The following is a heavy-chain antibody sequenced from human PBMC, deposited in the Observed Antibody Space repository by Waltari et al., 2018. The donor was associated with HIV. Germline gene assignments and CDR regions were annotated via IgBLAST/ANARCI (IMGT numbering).Heavy chain of an antibody. Sequence: QVQLQESGPGLVKPSETLSLTCSVSGGSFLSYHWTWIRQPPGKGLEWIGYIYYTGRTNCNPSRKSRVTISVDTSKNQFSLRLRSVTAADTAVYYCARGLFGVGSNWFDPWGQGILVTVSS. D-gene: IGHD3-3*01. CDR3: ARGLFGVGSNWFDP. CDR2: IYYTGRT. CDR1: GGSFLSYH. J-gene: IGHJ5*02. V-gene: IGHV4-59*01.